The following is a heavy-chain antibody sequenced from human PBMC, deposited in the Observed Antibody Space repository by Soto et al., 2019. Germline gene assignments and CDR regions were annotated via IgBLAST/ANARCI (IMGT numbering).Heavy chain of an antibody. D-gene: IGHD3-16*01. CDR2: INPSGGSS. CDR3: ASVNGGQQLIPLDN. CDR1: GYTFTSYY. Sequence: QVQLVQSGAEVRKPGASVKVSCKASGYTFTSYYMHWVRQAPGQGLEWMGIINPSGGSSSHAQTFQGRVTMTRDTYTSTVYMELSSLRSEDTAVYDCASVNGGQQLIPLDNWGQGTLVIVSS. V-gene: IGHV1-46*01. J-gene: IGHJ4*02.